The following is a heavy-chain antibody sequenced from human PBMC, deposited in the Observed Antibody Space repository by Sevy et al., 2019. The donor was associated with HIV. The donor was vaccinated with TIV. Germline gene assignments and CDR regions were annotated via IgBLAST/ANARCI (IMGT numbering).Heavy chain of an antibody. J-gene: IGHJ6*02. V-gene: IGHV3-30*18. Sequence: GGSLRLSCAVSGIIFTTSGMHWVRRAPGKGLEWVAVLSYDGRNKFYGDSVKGRFTISRDNSKNILFLQMNSLRAEDTAVYYCAKDFTGYNGMDVWVQGTMVTVSS. CDR3: AKDFTGYNGMDV. CDR1: GIIFTTSG. CDR2: LSYDGRNK. D-gene: IGHD3-9*01.